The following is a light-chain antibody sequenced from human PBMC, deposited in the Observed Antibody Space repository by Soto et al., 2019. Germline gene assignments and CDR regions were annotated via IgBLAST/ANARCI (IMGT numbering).Light chain of an antibody. Sequence: EIGLTQSPGTLSLSPGERATLSCRASQSVSSSYLAWYQQKPGQAPRLLIYGASSRATGIPDRFSGSGSGTDFILTSSRLEPEDFEVFFCQQYGSSPTFGQGTKVEIK. J-gene: IGKJ1*01. CDR2: GAS. V-gene: IGKV3-20*01. CDR3: QQYGSSPT. CDR1: QSVSSSY.